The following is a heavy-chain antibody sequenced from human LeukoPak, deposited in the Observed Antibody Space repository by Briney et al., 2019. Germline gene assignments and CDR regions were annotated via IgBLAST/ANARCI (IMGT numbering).Heavy chain of an antibody. V-gene: IGHV1-69*01. J-gene: IGHJ4*02. Sequence: SVKVSCKASGGTFSSYAISWVRQAPGQGLEWMGGIIPIFGTANYAQKFQGRVTITADESRSTAYMELSSLRSEDTAVYYCASGATRNYVMYFDYWGQGTLVTVSS. CDR3: ASGATRNYVMYFDY. CDR1: GGTFSSYA. D-gene: IGHD4-11*01. CDR2: IIPIFGTA.